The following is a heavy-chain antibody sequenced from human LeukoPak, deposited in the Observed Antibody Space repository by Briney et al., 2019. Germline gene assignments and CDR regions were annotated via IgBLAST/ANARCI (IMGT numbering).Heavy chain of an antibody. CDR2: IKQDGSEK. D-gene: IGHD1-26*01. CDR1: GFTFSSYR. V-gene: IGHV3-7*01. Sequence: GGSLRLSCAASGFTFSSYRMSWVRQAPGKGLEWVANIKQDGSEKYYVDSVKGRFTISRANAKNSLYLQMNSLRAEDTAVYYCARGGSYYASDYWGQGTLVTVSS. J-gene: IGHJ4*02. CDR3: ARGGSYYASDY.